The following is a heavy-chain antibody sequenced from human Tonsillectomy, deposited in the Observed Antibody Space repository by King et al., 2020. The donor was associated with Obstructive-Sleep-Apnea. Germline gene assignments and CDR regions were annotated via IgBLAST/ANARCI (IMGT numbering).Heavy chain of an antibody. V-gene: IGHV1-3*01. CDR2: INAGNGNT. CDR3: ARVTVTTGIYYYYGMDV. Sequence: QLVQSGAEVKKPGASVKVSCKASGYTFTSYAMHWVRQAPGQRLEWMGWINAGNGNTKYSQKFQGRVTITRDTSASTAYMELSSLRSEDTAVYYCARVTVTTGIYYYYGMDVWGQGTTVTVSS. CDR1: GYTFTSYA. D-gene: IGHD4-17*01. J-gene: IGHJ6*02.